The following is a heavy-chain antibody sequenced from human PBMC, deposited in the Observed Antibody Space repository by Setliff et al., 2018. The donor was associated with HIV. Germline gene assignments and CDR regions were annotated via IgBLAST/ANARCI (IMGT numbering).Heavy chain of an antibody. CDR2: VYYTGST. D-gene: IGHD5-18*01. J-gene: IGHJ4*02. CDR3: ARDSGGYNYGFAVGSFDY. CDR1: GGSIGNYY. V-gene: IGHV4-59*01. Sequence: PSETLSLTCTVSGGSIGNYYWTWIRQPPGKGLEWIGNVYYTGSTNYNPSLKSRITISIDTSKSQFSLKLTSVAAADTAVYYCARDSGGYNYGFAVGSFDYWGQGALVTVSS.